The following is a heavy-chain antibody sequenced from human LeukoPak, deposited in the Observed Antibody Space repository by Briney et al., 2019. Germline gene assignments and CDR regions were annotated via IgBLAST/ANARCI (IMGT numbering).Heavy chain of an antibody. Sequence: PGGSLRLSCAASGFTFRNYDMHWVRQPPGKGLEWVAFIRYDGSTNYYAESVKGRFTISRDNSKNTMYLQIDSLRVEDTAVYYCAKVIARGADYWGQGTLVTVSS. CDR3: AKVIARGADY. CDR1: GFTFRNYD. J-gene: IGHJ4*02. D-gene: IGHD3-10*01. V-gene: IGHV3-30*02. CDR2: IRYDGSTN.